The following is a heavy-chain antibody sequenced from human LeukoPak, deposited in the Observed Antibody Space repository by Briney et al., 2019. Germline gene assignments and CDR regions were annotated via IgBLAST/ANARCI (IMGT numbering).Heavy chain of an antibody. V-gene: IGHV3-7*01. CDR3: GRSFSASDKSNYRHFAC. CDR1: GFTIHNYW. CDR2: IKENESEK. Sequence: GGSLRLSCTASGFTIHNYWMSWVRQAPGKGLEWVADIKENESEKYYVDSVRGRFTISRDNARNSVYLQMNSLRAEDTAVYYCGRSFSASDKSNYRHFACWGQGTLVTVSS. J-gene: IGHJ4*02. D-gene: IGHD2/OR15-2a*01.